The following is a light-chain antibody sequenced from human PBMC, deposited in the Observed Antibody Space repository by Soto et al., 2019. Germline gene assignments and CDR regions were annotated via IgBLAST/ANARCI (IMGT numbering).Light chain of an antibody. CDR1: SSDVGGYNF. J-gene: IGLJ2*01. V-gene: IGLV2-14*01. CDR3: SSYTSSGTLV. CDR2: EVS. Sequence: QSALTQPASVSGSPGQSITISCTGTSSDVGGYNFVSWYQQHPGKAPKLMIYEVSNRPSGVSYRFSGSKSGNTASLTISGLQAEDEADYYCSSYTSSGTLVFGGGTQLTVL.